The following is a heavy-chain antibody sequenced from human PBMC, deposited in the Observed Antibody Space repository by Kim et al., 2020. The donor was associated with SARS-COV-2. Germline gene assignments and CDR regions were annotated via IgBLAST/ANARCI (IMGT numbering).Heavy chain of an antibody. D-gene: IGHD3-10*01. V-gene: IGHV1-2*04. CDR2: INPNSGGT. J-gene: IGHJ6*02. CDR3: AREKVQAGLLVRGVTNYYYYGMDV. CDR1: GYTFTGYY. Sequence: ASVKVSCKASGYTFTGYYMHWVRQAPGQGLEWMGWINPNSGGTNYAQKFQGWVTMTRDTSISTAYMELSRLRSDDTAVYYCAREKVQAGLLVRGVTNYYYYGMDVWGQGTTVTVSS.